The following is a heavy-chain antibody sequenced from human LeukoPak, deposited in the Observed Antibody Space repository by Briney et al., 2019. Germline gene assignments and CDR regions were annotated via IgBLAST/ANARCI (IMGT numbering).Heavy chain of an antibody. D-gene: IGHD6-19*01. CDR2: INPGGGST. V-gene: IGHV1-46*01. CDR3: ASDGYSSGWYVLAY. CDR1: VYTFTSHY. J-gene: IGHJ4*02. Sequence: ASVKVSCKASVYTFTSHYMHWVRQAPGQGLEWMGIINPGGGSTSYAQKFQGRVTMTRDPSTSTVYMELSSLRSEDTAVYYGASDGYSSGWYVLAYWGQAPLVTVSS.